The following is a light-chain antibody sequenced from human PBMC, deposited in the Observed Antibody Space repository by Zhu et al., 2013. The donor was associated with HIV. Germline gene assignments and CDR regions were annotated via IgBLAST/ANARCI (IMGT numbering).Light chain of an antibody. CDR1: QDINKY. CDR3: QNYNTVPLS. J-gene: IGKJ4*01. V-gene: IGKV1-27*01. Sequence: DIQMTQSPSSLSAYVGDRVSITCRASQDINKYLAWYQHKPGKIPKLLLYGASTLRSGVPSRFSGVRSGSNFTLTINTFQPDDVAAYYCQNYNTVPLSFGGGTKVEVK. CDR2: GAS.